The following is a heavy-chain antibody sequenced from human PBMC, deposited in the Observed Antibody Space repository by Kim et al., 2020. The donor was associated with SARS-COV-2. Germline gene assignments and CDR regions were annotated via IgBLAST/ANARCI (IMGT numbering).Heavy chain of an antibody. V-gene: IGHV1-18*01. D-gene: IGHD3-10*01. CDR3: ARDRGSGSYYAASLDY. J-gene: IGHJ4*02. CDR2: ISAYNGNT. Sequence: ASVKVSCKASGYTFTSYGISWVRQAPGQGLEWMGWISAYNGNTNYAQKLQGRVTMTTDTSTSTAYMELRSLRSDDTAVYYCARDRGSGSYYAASLDYWGQGTLVTVSS. CDR1: GYTFTSYG.